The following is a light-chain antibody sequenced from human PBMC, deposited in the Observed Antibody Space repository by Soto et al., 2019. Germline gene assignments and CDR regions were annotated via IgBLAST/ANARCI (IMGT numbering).Light chain of an antibody. J-gene: IGKJ2*01. V-gene: IGKV1-5*03. CDR2: KAS. CDR3: QQYNRYYT. Sequence: DIQMTQSPSTLSASVGDRVTITCRASQSISSWLAWYQQKPGKAPKLLIYKASSLEVGVPSRFSGSGSGTEFTLTISSLQPDDFATYYCQQYNRYYTFGQGTKLEIK. CDR1: QSISSW.